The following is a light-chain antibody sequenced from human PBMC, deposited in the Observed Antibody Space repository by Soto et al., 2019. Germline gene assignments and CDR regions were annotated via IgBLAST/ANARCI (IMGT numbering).Light chain of an antibody. CDR1: QSVSSY. V-gene: IGKV3-20*01. CDR3: PQYGTSGR. CDR2: GAS. J-gene: IGKJ4*02. Sequence: EIVLTQWPAALSWCPGERATNSCRASQSVSSYLAWYQQKPGQAPRLLIYGASNRATGIPDRFSGSGSGTDLSISRHTLEPGDFAMSSCPQYGTSGRFGRGTQV.